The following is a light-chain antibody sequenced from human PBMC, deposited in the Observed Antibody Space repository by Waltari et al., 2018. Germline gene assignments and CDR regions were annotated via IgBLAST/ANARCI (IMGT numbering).Light chain of an antibody. CDR1: NIETKS. V-gene: IGLV3-21*04. J-gene: IGLJ3*02. CDR2: YDS. Sequence: SYVLTQPPSMSVPPGEQAIISCGGYNIETKSVHWYQQRPGQAPVLVMYYDSDRPSGIPERFSGSNTGDTATLTISRIEAGDEADYYCQVWDSSSDHPWVFGGGTKLTVL. CDR3: QVWDSSSDHPWV.